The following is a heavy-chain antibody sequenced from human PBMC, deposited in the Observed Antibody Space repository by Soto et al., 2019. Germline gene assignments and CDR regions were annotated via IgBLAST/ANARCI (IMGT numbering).Heavy chain of an antibody. D-gene: IGHD5-18*01. CDR1: GGSISSSSFH. Sequence: SETLSLTCTVSGGSISSSSFHWGCIRQPPGKGLEWIGSIYYSGSTYYSPSLKSRVTISVDTSKNQFSLKLSSVTAADTAVYYCARDRGVTANWFDPWGQGTLVTVSS. CDR2: IYYSGST. V-gene: IGHV4-39*07. J-gene: IGHJ5*02. CDR3: ARDRGVTANWFDP.